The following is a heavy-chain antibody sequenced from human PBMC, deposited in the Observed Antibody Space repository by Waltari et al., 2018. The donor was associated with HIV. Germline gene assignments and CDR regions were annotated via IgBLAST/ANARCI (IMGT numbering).Heavy chain of an antibody. CDR3: ARDYGSGSYYNY. CDR1: GFNFDDYG. D-gene: IGHD3-10*01. V-gene: IGHV3-20*04. J-gene: IGHJ4*02. Sequence: EVQLVESGGGVVRPGGSLRLSCVASGFNFDDYGMSWVRQAPGKGLEWVSGINWNGGRTGYADSVKGRFSISRDNAKNSLYLQMNSLRAEDTALYYCARDYGSGSYYNYWGQGTLVTVSS. CDR2: INWNGGRT.